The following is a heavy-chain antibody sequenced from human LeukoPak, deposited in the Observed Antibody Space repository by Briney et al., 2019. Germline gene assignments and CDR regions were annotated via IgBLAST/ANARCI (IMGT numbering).Heavy chain of an antibody. J-gene: IGHJ2*01. CDR1: GYTFTSYG. D-gene: IGHD3-10*01. CDR2: ISAYNGNT. V-gene: IGHV1-18*01. Sequence: ASVKVSCKASGYTFTSYGISWVRQAPGQGLEWMGWISAYNGNTNYAQKLQGRVTMTRNTSISTAYMELSSLRSEDTAVYYCARGSGSFVDLWGRGTLVTVSS. CDR3: ARGSGSFVDL.